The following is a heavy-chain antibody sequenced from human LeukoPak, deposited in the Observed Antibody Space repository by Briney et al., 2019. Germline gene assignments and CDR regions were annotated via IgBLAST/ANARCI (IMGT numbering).Heavy chain of an antibody. V-gene: IGHV3-23*01. CDR2: ISDSGGST. CDR1: GITLSNYG. D-gene: IGHD2-21*02. J-gene: IGHJ2*01. Sequence: GGSLRLSCAVSGITLSNYGMSWVRQAPGKGLEWVAGISDSGGSTNYADSVKGRFTISRDNAKNSLYLQMNSLRAEDTALYYCAKDYCGGDCYSGWYFDLWGRGTLVTVSS. CDR3: AKDYCGGDCYSGWYFDL.